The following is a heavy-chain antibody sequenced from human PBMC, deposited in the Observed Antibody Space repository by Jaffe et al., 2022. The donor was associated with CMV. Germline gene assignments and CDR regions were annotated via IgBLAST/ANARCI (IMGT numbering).Heavy chain of an antibody. V-gene: IGHV3-53*01. J-gene: IGHJ4*02. D-gene: IGHD2-21*02. CDR1: GFTVSSNY. CDR3: ARDDGVDWSYRY. Sequence: EVQLVESGGGLIQPGGSLRLSCAGSGFTVSSNYMSWVRQAPEKGLEWVSGIHSDGSTFYADSVKGRLIISRDISKKTLYLQMNSLRVEDTAVYYCARDDGVDWSYRYWGQGTLVTVSS. CDR2: IHSDGST.